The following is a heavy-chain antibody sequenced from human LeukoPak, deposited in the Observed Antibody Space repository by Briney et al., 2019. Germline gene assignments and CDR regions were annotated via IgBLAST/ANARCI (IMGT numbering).Heavy chain of an antibody. CDR2: INWNGGST. D-gene: IGHD5-24*01. Sequence: TGGSLRLSCAASGFTFDDYGMSWVRQAPGKGLEWVSGINWNGGSTGYADSVKGRFTISRDNSKNTLYLQMNSLRAEDTAVYYCAKDRDGLGTPGDYFDYWGQGTLVTVSS. V-gene: IGHV3-20*04. CDR3: AKDRDGLGTPGDYFDY. J-gene: IGHJ4*02. CDR1: GFTFDDYG.